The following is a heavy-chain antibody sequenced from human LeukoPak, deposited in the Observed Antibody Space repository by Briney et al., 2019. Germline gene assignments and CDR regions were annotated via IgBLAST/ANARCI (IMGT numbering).Heavy chain of an antibody. CDR3: ARVAAAGTYYYYYMDV. CDR2: IWSHGRNE. D-gene: IGHD6-13*01. J-gene: IGHJ6*03. Sequence: GRSLRLFCVTSGFSFNSYGFHWVRQAPGKGLEWVADIWSHGRNEYYADSAKGRFTISRDNSKSTLYLQMNSLRAEDTAVYYCARVAAAGTYYYYYMDVWGKGTTVTVSS. V-gene: IGHV3-33*01. CDR1: GFSFNSYG.